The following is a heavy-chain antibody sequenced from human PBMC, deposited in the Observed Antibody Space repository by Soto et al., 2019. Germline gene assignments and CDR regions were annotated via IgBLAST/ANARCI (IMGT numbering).Heavy chain of an antibody. Sequence: EVQLVESGGGLVQPGGSLRLSCAASGFTLSSRWMHWVRQAPGKGLVWVPRIKTDGTSTSYADSVKGRFTISRDNAKNTLYLQMNSLRAEDTGMYYCARDQDTYGQAVFDSWGQGTLVTVSS. CDR2: IKTDGTST. D-gene: IGHD2-15*01. CDR3: ARDQDTYGQAVFDS. CDR1: GFTLSSRW. V-gene: IGHV3-74*01. J-gene: IGHJ4*02.